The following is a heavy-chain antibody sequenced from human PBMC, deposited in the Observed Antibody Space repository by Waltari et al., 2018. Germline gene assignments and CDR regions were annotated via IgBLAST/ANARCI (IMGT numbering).Heavy chain of an antibody. CDR2: IYYSGST. V-gene: IGHV4-59*11. J-gene: IGHJ4*02. CDR3: ARLHDYSNYFDY. D-gene: IGHD4-4*01. Sequence: QVQLQESGPGLVKPSETLSLTCTVSGGSISSHYWSWIRQPPGKGLEWIGYIYYSGSTNYSPSLKSRGTISVDTSKNQFSMKLSSVTAADTAVYYCARLHDYSNYFDYWGQGTLVTVSS. CDR1: GGSISSHY.